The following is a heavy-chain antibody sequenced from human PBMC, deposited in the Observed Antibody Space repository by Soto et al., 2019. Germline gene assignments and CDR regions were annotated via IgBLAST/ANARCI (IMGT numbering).Heavy chain of an antibody. D-gene: IGHD6-6*01. Sequence: GESLKISCAASGFTFSNAWMSWVRQAPGKGLEWVGRIKSKTDGGTTDYAAPVKGRFTISRDDSKNTLYLQMNSLKTEDTAVYYCTTDLTYSSSSYPDYWGQGTLVTVSS. CDR1: GFTFSNAW. CDR3: TTDLTYSSSSYPDY. V-gene: IGHV3-15*01. J-gene: IGHJ4*02. CDR2: IKSKTDGGTT.